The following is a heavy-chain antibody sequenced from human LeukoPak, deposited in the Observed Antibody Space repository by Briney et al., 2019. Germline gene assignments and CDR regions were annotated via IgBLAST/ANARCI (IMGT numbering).Heavy chain of an antibody. Sequence: SETLSLTCTVSGGSISSYYWSWIRQPPGKGLEWIGEINHSGSTNYNPSLKSRVTISVDTSKNRFSLKLSSVTAADTAVYYCARVRAYYDFWSGYWFDPWGQGTLVTVSS. J-gene: IGHJ5*02. CDR1: GGSISSYY. V-gene: IGHV4-34*01. CDR2: INHSGST. CDR3: ARVRAYYDFWSGYWFDP. D-gene: IGHD3-3*01.